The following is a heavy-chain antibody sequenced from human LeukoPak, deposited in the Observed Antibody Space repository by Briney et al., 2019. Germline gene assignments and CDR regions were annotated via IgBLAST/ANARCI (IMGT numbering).Heavy chain of an antibody. CDR2: IYYSGST. CDR3: ARVDCSGGSCYSEFHHFHAFDI. Sequence: SETLSLTCTVSGGSISSSSYYWGWIRQPPVKGLEWIGSIYYSGSTNYNPSLKSRVTISVDTSKNQFSLKLSSVTAADTAVYYCARVDCSGGSCYSEFHHFHAFDIWGQGTMVTVSS. V-gene: IGHV4-39*07. CDR1: GGSISSSSYY. J-gene: IGHJ3*02. D-gene: IGHD2-15*01.